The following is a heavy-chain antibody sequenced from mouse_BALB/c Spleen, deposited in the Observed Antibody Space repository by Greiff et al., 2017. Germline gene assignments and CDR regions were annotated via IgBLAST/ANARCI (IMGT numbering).Heavy chain of an antibody. CDR1: GYSFTSYY. CDR3: ARFDYDYEGYYAMDY. D-gene: IGHD2-4*01. Sequence: EVLLVESGPELMKPGASVKISCKASGYSFTSYYMHWVKQSHGKSLEWIGYIDPFNGGTSYNQKFKGKATLTVDKSSSTAYMHLSSLTSEDSAVYYCARFDYDYEGYYAMDYWGQGTSVTVTA. CDR2: IDPFNGGT. V-gene: IGHV1S135*01. J-gene: IGHJ4*01.